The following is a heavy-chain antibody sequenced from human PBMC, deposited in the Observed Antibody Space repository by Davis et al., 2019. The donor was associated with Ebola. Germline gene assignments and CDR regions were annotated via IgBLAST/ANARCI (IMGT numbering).Heavy chain of an antibody. V-gene: IGHV4-34*01. D-gene: IGHD3-10*01. CDR2: INHSGST. CDR1: GGSLSGHY. J-gene: IGHJ4*02. CDR3: ARGRTGSYRPRLDY. Sequence: SETLSLTCAVYGGSLSGHYWSWIRQPPGKGLEWIGEINHSGSTNYDPSLKSRVTISVDTSKSQFSLKVRSVTAADTAVYFCARGRTGSYRPRLDYWGQGTLVTVSS.